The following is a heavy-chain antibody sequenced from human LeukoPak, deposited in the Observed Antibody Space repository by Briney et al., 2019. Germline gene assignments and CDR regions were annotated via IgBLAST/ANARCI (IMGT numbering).Heavy chain of an antibody. D-gene: IGHD3-3*01. CDR3: ARDLWDGTGY. CDR2: IYSGDST. CDR1: GFSSTY. Sequence: GGSLRLSCVASGFSSTYMSWVRQAPGKGLEWVSVIYSGDSTYYADSVRGRFTISRDISKNTVYLQMNSLRPEDTAVYYCARDLWDGTGYWGQGTLVTVAS. V-gene: IGHV3-66*02. J-gene: IGHJ4*02.